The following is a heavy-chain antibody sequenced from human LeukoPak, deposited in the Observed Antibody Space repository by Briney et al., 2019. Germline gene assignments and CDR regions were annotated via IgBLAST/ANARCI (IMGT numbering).Heavy chain of an antibody. Sequence: GGSLRLSCAVAGLTVSNAGVTWVRQARGEGREWGGRIKSKPDGGTTDYAAAVKGRFTISRDDSKDTLYLQMNSLKTEDTAVYYCTKDPPYTGGRYFALWGRGTLVTVSS. CDR3: TKDPPYTGGRYFAL. CDR1: GLTVSNAG. D-gene: IGHD1-14*01. J-gene: IGHJ2*01. V-gene: IGHV3-15*01. CDR2: IKSKPDGGTT.